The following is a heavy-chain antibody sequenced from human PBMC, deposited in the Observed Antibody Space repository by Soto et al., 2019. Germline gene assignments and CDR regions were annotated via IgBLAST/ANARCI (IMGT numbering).Heavy chain of an antibody. CDR2: ISSGGDTV. CDR1: RFTFSTYE. D-gene: IGHD2-2*01. CDR3: VRYCSSTLCNGVATRTFDY. V-gene: IGHV3-48*03. Sequence: LRLSCAASRFTFSTYEMHWLRQAPGKGLEWVSYISSGGDTVHYADSVKGRFTISRDNTRDSLYLQMNSLRDEDTALYYCVRYCSSTLCNGVATRTFDYWGQGTLVTVSS. J-gene: IGHJ4*02.